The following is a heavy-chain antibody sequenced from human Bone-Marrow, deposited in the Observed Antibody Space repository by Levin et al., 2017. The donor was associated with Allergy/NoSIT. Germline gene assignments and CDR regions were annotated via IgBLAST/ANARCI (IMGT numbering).Heavy chain of an antibody. V-gene: IGHV5-10-1*01. CDR3: ARHKDGSGYAGYFDL. D-gene: IGHD3-10*01. CDR1: GYSFTSYW. Sequence: GGSLRLSCKGSGYSFTSYWISWVRQMPGKGLEWMGRIDPSDSYTNYSPSFQGHVTISADKSISTAYLQWSSLKASDTAMYYCARHKDGSGYAGYFDLWGRGTLVTVSS. CDR2: IDPSDSYT. J-gene: IGHJ2*01.